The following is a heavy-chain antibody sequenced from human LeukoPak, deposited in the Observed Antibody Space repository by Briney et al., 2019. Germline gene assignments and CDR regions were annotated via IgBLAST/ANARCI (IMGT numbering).Heavy chain of an antibody. CDR3: ARQVAVAGKAGFYF. Sequence: SETLSLTCTVSGGSISSYYWSWIRQPAGKGLEWIGRIYTTGSTNHNPSLKSRVNMSIDTSKNQFSLKLSSVTAADTAVYYCARQVAVAGKAGFYFWGQGTLVTVSS. D-gene: IGHD6-19*01. CDR1: GGSISSYY. V-gene: IGHV4-4*07. CDR2: IYTTGST. J-gene: IGHJ4*02.